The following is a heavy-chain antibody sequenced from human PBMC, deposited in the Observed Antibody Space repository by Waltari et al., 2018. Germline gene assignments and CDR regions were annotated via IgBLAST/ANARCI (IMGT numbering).Heavy chain of an antibody. V-gene: IGHV3-7*01. CDR2: IKQDGSEK. CDR3: ARDNWNYVGWFDP. Sequence: EVQLVESGGGLVQPGGSLRLSCAASGFTFSSSWMGWVRQAPGKGLEWVANIKQDGSEKYYVDSVKGRFTISRDNAKNSLYLQMNSLRAEDTAVYYCARDNWNYVGWFDPWGQGTLVTVSS. CDR1: GFTFSSSW. J-gene: IGHJ5*02. D-gene: IGHD1-7*01.